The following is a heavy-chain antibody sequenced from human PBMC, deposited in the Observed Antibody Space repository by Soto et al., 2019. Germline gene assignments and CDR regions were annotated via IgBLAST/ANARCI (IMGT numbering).Heavy chain of an antibody. Sequence: GGSLRLSCAASGFTFSSYGMHWVRQAPGKGLEWVAVISYDGSNKYYADSVKGRFTISRDNSKNTLYLQMNSLRAEDTAVYYCGKAGIMELQPTFDYWGQGTLVTVSS. CDR2: ISYDGSNK. CDR1: GFTFSSYG. CDR3: GKAGIMELQPTFDY. V-gene: IGHV3-30*18. J-gene: IGHJ4*02. D-gene: IGHD1-7*01.